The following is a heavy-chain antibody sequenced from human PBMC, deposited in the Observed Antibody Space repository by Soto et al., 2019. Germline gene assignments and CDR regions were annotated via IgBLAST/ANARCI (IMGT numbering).Heavy chain of an antibody. CDR3: ARGEGFWSGYYHPPPLMDV. Sequence: QVQLQESGPGLVKPSETLSLTCTVSGGSISSYYWSWIRQPPGKGLEWIGYIYYSGSTNYNPSLKSRVTISVDTSKNQFSLKLSSVTAADTAVYYCARGEGFWSGYYHPPPLMDVWGQGTTVTVSS. CDR2: IYYSGST. CDR1: GGSISSYY. V-gene: IGHV4-59*01. D-gene: IGHD3-3*01. J-gene: IGHJ6*02.